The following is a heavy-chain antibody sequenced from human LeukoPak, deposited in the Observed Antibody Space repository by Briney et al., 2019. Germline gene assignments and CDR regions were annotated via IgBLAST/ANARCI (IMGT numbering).Heavy chain of an antibody. CDR2: IKPDGSET. J-gene: IGHJ4*02. CDR3: ARDRSISGVVTIDF. D-gene: IGHD3-3*01. V-gene: IGHV3-7*01. Sequence: GGSLRLSCAASGFTFSKSWMTWVRQAPGKGLEWVANIKPDGSETYYVGSVMGRFTISRDNAKNSVYLQMNSLRAEDTAVYYCARDRSISGVVTIDFWGQGTLVTVSS. CDR1: GFTFSKSW.